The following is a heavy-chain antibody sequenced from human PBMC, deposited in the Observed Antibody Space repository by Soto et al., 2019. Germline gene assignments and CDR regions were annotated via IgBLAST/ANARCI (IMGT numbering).Heavy chain of an antibody. CDR3: ARAVTQYFDS. CDR2: MSGSGGHI. D-gene: IGHD4-4*01. CDR1: GFSFNFYV. J-gene: IGHJ4*02. Sequence: GGSLRLSCAASGFSFNFYVMTWVRQAPGKGLEWVSGMSGSGGHIYYADSVKGRFTVSRDNSNSTLYLQMNSLRAEDTAVYYCARAVTQYFDSRGQGSLVTVSS. V-gene: IGHV3-23*01.